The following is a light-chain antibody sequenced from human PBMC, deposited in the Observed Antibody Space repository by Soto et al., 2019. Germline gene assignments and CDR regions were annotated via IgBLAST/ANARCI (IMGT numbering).Light chain of an antibody. CDR2: GAS. V-gene: IGKV3-15*01. J-gene: IGKJ2*01. CDR3: QRYNDGPFT. CDR1: ESLSTY. Sequence: EIVMTQSPATLSVSPGERVTLSCRASESLSTYLAWYQQKPGQAPRLLIYGASTKATGIPARFSGSGSATDFTLTISSLQSEDFAVYYCQRYNDGPFTFGQGTKLEI.